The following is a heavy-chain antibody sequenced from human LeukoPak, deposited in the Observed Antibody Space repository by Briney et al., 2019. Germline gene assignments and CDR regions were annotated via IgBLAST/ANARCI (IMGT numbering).Heavy chain of an antibody. CDR3: AKTPGGKVAGTVYYYMDV. V-gene: IGHV1-2*02. CDR2: INPNSGGT. CDR1: GYTFTGHY. D-gene: IGHD6-19*01. J-gene: IGHJ6*03. Sequence: ASVKASCKASGYTFTGHYMHWVRQAPGQGLEWMGWINPNSGGTNYAQKFQGRVTMTRDTSISTAYMELSRLRSDDTAVYYCAKTPGGKVAGTVYYYMDVWGKGTTVTVSS.